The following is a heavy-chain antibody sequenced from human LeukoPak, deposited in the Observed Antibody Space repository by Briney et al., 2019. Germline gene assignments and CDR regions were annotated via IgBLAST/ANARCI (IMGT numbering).Heavy chain of an antibody. CDR3: ARDSRPAYYYYGMDV. J-gene: IGHJ6*02. V-gene: IGHV4-31*03. CDR2: IYYSGST. CDR1: GGSISSGGYS. Sequence: KPSETLSLTCTVSGGSISSGGYSWSWIRQHPGKGLEWIGYIYYSGSTYYNPSLKSRVTISVDTSKNQFSLKLSSVTAADTAVYYCARDSRPAYYYYGMDVWGQGTTVTVSS.